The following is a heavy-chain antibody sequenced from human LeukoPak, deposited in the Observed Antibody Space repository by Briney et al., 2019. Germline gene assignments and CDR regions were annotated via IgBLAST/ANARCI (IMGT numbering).Heavy chain of an antibody. CDR2: ISGSGGST. J-gene: IGHJ4*02. Sequence: PGGSLRLSCAGSGFTFTNYAMNWVRQSPGKGLERVSSISGSGGSTYYADSVKGRFTISRDNSKNTLYLQMNSLRAEDTAVYYCAKGGYCSSTSCPCDYWGQGTLVTVSS. D-gene: IGHD2-2*01. CDR1: GFTFTNYA. V-gene: IGHV3-23*01. CDR3: AKGGYCSSTSCPCDY.